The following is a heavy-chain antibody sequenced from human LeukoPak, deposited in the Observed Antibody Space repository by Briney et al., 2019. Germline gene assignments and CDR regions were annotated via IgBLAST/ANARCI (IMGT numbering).Heavy chain of an antibody. J-gene: IGHJ4*02. CDR3: ARDYDFWSGLYY. D-gene: IGHD3-3*01. CDR1: GGSISSYY. CDR2: IYYSGST. Sequence: SETLSLTCTVSGGSISSYYWSWVRQPPGKGLEWIGYIYYSGSTNYNPSLKSRVTISVDTSKNQFSLKLSSVTAADTAVYYCARDYDFWSGLYYWGQGTLVTVSS. V-gene: IGHV4-59*01.